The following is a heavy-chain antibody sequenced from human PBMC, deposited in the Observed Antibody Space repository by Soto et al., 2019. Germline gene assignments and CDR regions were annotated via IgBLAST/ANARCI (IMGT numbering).Heavy chain of an antibody. CDR1: GYKFSTYW. Sequence: PGESLKISCHGGGYKFSTYWIAWVRQMPGKGLEWMGIIYPVDSDTTYSPSFQGQVTISADKSNSTAYLQWSSLKASDSATYYCARLSRDYGSGSYYSYGMDVWGQGTTVTAP. CDR3: ARLSRDYGSGSYYSYGMDV. V-gene: IGHV5-51*01. J-gene: IGHJ6*02. CDR2: IYPVDSDT. D-gene: IGHD3-10*01.